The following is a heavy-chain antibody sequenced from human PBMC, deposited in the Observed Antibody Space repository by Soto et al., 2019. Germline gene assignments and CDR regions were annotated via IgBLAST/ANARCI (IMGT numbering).Heavy chain of an antibody. CDR3: AHIYRSGPLDQ. J-gene: IGHJ4*02. CDR1: GFSLSTSGVG. D-gene: IGHD3-10*01. V-gene: IGHV2-5*02. Sequence: QITLKESGPTLVKPTQTLTLTCSFSGFSLSTSGVGVGWIRQPPGKALEWLALIYSDDDRRYTPSLKSRLTITKDTSKTQVVLIMTNMDPVDTGTCYCAHIYRSGPLDQWGQGTLGTFSS. CDR2: IYSDDDR.